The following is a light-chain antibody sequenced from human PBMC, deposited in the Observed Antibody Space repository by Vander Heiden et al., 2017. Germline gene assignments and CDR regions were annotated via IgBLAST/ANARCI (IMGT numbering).Light chain of an antibody. J-gene: IGLJ1*01. CDR1: SSNIGSNS. CDR3: AAWDDNLNGLYV. V-gene: IGLV1-44*01. Sequence: QSVLTQPPSSSGTPGQRVPISCSGTSSNIGSNSVSWYRRLPGTAPKLLIYIDNQRPSGVPDRFSGSKSGTSASLAISGLQSEDEAEYFCAAWDDNLNGLYVFGTGTKVTVL. CDR2: IDN.